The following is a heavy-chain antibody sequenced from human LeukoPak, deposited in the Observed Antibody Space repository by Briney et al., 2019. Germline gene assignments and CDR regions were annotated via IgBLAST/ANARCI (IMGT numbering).Heavy chain of an antibody. CDR2: ISGSGGST. CDR1: GFTFSSYA. Sequence: GGSLRLSCAASGFTFSSYAMSWVRQAPGKGLEWVSAISGSGGSTYYADSVKGRFTISRDNAKNTLYLQMNSLRAEDTAVYYCARDEEATSVGYYYYGMDAWGQGTTVTVSS. D-gene: IGHD5-12*01. V-gene: IGHV3-23*01. CDR3: ARDEEATSVGYYYYGMDA. J-gene: IGHJ6*02.